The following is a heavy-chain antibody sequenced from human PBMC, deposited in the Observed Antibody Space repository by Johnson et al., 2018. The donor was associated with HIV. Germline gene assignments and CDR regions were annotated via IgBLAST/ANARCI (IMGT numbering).Heavy chain of an antibody. CDR1: GFTFSNYP. D-gene: IGHD1-1*01. Sequence: QVQLVESGGGVVQPGRSLRLSCAASGFTFSNYPMHWVRQTPGKGMEWVSVIHSGDKTYYADSVKGRFTISRDNSKNTLYLQVNSLRPEDTAVYYCATERQAALDIWGQGTMVSVSS. J-gene: IGHJ3*02. V-gene: IGHV3-NL1*01. CDR2: IHSGDKT. CDR3: ATERQAALDI.